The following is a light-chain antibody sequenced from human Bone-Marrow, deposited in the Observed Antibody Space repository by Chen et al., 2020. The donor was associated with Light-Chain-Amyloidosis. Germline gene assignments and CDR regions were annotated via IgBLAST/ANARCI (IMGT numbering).Light chain of an antibody. CDR3: QSYDTRLRGSV. CDR2: GNN. Sequence: QSVLTQPPSVSGAPGPRVTISCTGSRSNIGAPYDVHWYQQLPGTAPKLLIYGNNNRPSGVPDRFSGSKSGSSASLAITGLRADDEADYYCQSYDTRLRGSVFGGGTRLTVL. CDR1: RSNIGAPYD. V-gene: IGLV1-40*01. J-gene: IGLJ2*01.